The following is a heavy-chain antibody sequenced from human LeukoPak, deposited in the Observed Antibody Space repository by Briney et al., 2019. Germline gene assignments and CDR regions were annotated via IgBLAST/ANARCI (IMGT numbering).Heavy chain of an antibody. CDR1: GFTFSTYW. CDR2: INQNGSET. CDR3: ARKKYYYDTSTYGWFDP. D-gene: IGHD3-22*01. Sequence: GGSLRLSCAASGFTFSTYWMTWVRQAPGKGLEWGANINQNGSETYYVDSVKGRFTISRDNAKNSLYLQMNSLRVEDTAVYYCARKKYYYDTSTYGWFDPWGQGISVTVSS. J-gene: IGHJ5*02. V-gene: IGHV3-7*01.